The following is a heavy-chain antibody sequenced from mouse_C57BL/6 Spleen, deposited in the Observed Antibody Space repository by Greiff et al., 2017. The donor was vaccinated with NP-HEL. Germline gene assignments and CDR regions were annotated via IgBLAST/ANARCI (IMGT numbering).Heavy chain of an antibody. D-gene: IGHD4-1*01. CDR2: IYPGDGDT. CDR1: GYAFSSYW. J-gene: IGHJ3*01. V-gene: IGHV1-80*01. Sequence: VKLQESGAELVKPGASVKISCKASGYAFSSYWMNWVKQRPGKGLEWIGQIYPGDGDTNYNGKFKGKATLTADKSSSTAYMQLSSLTSEDSAVYFCARDWDRAWFAYWGQGTLVTVSA. CDR3: ARDWDRAWFAY.